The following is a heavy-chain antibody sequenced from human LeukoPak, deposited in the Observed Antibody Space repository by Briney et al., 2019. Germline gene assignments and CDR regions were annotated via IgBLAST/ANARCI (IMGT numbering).Heavy chain of an antibody. Sequence: GGSLRLSCAASGFTFRSYWMSWVRQAPGKGLEWVANIKQDGSEKYYVDSVKGRFTISRDNAKNSLYLQMNSLRAEDTAVYYCVKDLMGGSYVSVDWGQGTLVTVSS. CDR1: GFTFRSYW. D-gene: IGHD1-26*01. V-gene: IGHV3-7*05. J-gene: IGHJ4*02. CDR3: VKDLMGGSYVSVD. CDR2: IKQDGSEK.